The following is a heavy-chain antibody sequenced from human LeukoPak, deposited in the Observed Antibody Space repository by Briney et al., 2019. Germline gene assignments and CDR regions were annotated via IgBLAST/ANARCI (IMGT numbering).Heavy chain of an antibody. Sequence: GGSLRLSCAASGFTFSSYGMHWVRQAPGKGLERVAFIRYDGSNKYYADSVKGRFTISRDNSKNTLYLQVNSLRAEDTAVYYCAKEEDTAMPLGYWGQGTLVTVSS. CDR2: IRYDGSNK. J-gene: IGHJ4*02. V-gene: IGHV3-30*02. D-gene: IGHD5-18*01. CDR3: AKEEDTAMPLGY. CDR1: GFTFSSYG.